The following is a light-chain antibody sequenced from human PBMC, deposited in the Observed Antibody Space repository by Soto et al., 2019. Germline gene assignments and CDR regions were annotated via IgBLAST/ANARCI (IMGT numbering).Light chain of an antibody. V-gene: IGKV4-1*01. Sequence: DIVMTQSPDSLAVSLGERATINCKSSQSVLYSSNNKNYLAWYQQKPGQPPKLLIYLASTRESGVPDRFSGSGSGTDFTLTISRLQAEDVAVYYCQQYYSTPPYSFGQRTKLEIK. CDR2: LAS. CDR3: QQYYSTPPYS. J-gene: IGKJ2*01. CDR1: QSVLYSSNNKNY.